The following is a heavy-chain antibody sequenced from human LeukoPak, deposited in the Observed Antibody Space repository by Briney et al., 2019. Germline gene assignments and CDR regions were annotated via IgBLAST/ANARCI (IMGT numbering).Heavy chain of an antibody. J-gene: IGHJ6*02. CDR2: ISYDGSNK. V-gene: IGHV3-30*18. CDR1: GFTFSSYG. CDR3: AKAGSTLAHYYYGMDV. Sequence: PGRSLRLSCAASGFTFSSYGMHWVRQAPGKGLEWVAVISYDGSNKYYADSVKGRFTISRDNSKNTLYLQMNSLRAEDTAVYYCAKAGSTLAHYYYGMDVWGQGTTVTVSS. D-gene: IGHD1-7*01.